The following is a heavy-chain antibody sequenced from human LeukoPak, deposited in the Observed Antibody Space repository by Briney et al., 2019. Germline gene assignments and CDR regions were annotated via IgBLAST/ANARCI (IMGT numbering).Heavy chain of an antibody. CDR1: GGSISSSSYY. V-gene: IGHV4-39*07. CDR3: ARGGKASEDY. J-gene: IGHJ4*02. Sequence: PSETLSLTCTVSGGSISSSSYYWGWIRQPPGKGLEWIGSVYYSGNTNYNPSLKSRVTISVDTSKNQFSLKLSSVTAADTAVYYCARGGKASEDYWGQGTLVTVSS. CDR2: VYYSGNT. D-gene: IGHD3-16*01.